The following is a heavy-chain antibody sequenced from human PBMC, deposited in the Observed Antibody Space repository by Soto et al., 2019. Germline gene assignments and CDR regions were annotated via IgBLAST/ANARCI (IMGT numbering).Heavy chain of an antibody. D-gene: IGHD2-2*01. J-gene: IGHJ5*02. Sequence: EVQLLESGGGLVQPGGSLRLSCAASGFTFSSYAMSWVRQAPGKGLEWVSAISGSGGSTYYADSVKGRFTISRDNSKNTLYLQMNSLRAEDTAVYYCAKHGGIVVVPAAMDNWFAPWGQGTLVTVSS. V-gene: IGHV3-23*01. CDR3: AKHGGIVVVPAAMDNWFAP. CDR2: ISGSGGST. CDR1: GFTFSSYA.